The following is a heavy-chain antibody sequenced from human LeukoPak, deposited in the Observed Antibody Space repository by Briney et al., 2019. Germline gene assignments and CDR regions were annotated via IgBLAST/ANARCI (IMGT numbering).Heavy chain of an antibody. V-gene: IGHV1-69*04. CDR3: ARHRNRQLWLRGHMYYFDY. Sequence: GASVKVSCKASGGTFSSYAISWVRQAPGQGLEWMGRIIPILGIANYAQKFQGRVTITADKSTSTAYMELSSLRSEDTAVYYCARHRNRQLWLRGHMYYFDYWGQGTLVTVSS. D-gene: IGHD5-18*01. J-gene: IGHJ4*02. CDR2: IIPILGIA. CDR1: GGTFSSYA.